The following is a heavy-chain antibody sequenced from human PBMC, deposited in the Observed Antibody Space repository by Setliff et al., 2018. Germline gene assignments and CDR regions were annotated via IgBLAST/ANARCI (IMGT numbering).Heavy chain of an antibody. CDR2: INPNSGNT. CDR3: ARGRDFWSGYLVY. Sequence: ASVKVSCKASGYTFTNYDINWVRQATGQGLEWMGWINPNSGNTGYAQNFQGRVTMTRNTSISTAYMELSRLRSDDTAVYYCARGRDFWSGYLVYWGQGTLVTVSS. D-gene: IGHD3-3*01. J-gene: IGHJ4*02. CDR1: GYTFTNYD. V-gene: IGHV1-8*02.